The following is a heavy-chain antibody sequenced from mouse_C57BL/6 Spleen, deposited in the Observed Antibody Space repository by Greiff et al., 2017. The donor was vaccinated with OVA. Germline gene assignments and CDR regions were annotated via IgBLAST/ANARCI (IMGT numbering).Heavy chain of an antibody. CDR2: ISSGGDYI. CDR1: GFTFSSYA. CDR3: TRGITTVVATNYYAMDY. Sequence: EVKLMESGEGLVKPGGSLKLSCAASGFTFSSYAMSWVRQTPEKRLEWVAYISSGGDYIYYADTVKGRFTISRDNARNTLYLQMSSLKSEDTAMYYCTRGITTVVATNYYAMDYWGQGTSVTVSS. J-gene: IGHJ4*01. V-gene: IGHV5-9-1*02. D-gene: IGHD1-1*01.